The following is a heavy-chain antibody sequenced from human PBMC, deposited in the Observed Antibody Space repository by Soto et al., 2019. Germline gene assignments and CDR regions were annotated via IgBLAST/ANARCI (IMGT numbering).Heavy chain of an antibody. J-gene: IGHJ4*02. CDR2: ISGSCVIT. V-gene: IGHV3-23*01. CDR3: AKEWVYDSSGWSFDY. CDR1: GFGFANYD. D-gene: IGHD3-22*01. Sequence: PGGSLRLSSPASGFGFANYDLNVVRQAHWKLLKCVTSISGSCVITYYADSVKDRFTISRDNSKKTLYLQMNSLRAEDTAVYYCAKEWVYDSSGWSFDYWGQGTLVTVSS.